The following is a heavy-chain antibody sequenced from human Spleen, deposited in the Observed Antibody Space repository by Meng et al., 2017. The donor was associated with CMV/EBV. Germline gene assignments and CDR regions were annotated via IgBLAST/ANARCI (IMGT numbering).Heavy chain of an antibody. V-gene: IGHV3-30*02. CDR1: GFTFRTYG. CDR2: IRYDGSNK. CDR3: AKDPGDLEWLPRFTEGHHYFGMDV. Sequence: GGSLRLSCAASGFTFRTYGMHWVRQAPGKGLEWVAFIRYDGSNKYYADSVKGRFTISRDNSKNTLFLQMSSLRAEDTAVYYCAKDPGDLEWLPRFTEGHHYFGMDVWGQGTTVTVSS. D-gene: IGHD3-3*01. J-gene: IGHJ6*02.